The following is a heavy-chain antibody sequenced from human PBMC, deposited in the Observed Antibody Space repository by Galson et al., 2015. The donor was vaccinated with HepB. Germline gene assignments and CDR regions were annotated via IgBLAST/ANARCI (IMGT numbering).Heavy chain of an antibody. J-gene: IGHJ4*02. D-gene: IGHD2-2*01. CDR3: ARDIGHCSTVSCSDYLDY. V-gene: IGHV4-59*01. CDR2: IHHSGST. CDR1: GGSITNYY. Sequence: SETLSLTCTVSGGSITNYYWTWIRQTPGKGLEWIGYIHHSGSTEYNPSLKSRVPISLDTSKRQFSLRLTSVNAADTAVYYCARDIGHCSTVSCSDYLDYWGRGTLVTVSS.